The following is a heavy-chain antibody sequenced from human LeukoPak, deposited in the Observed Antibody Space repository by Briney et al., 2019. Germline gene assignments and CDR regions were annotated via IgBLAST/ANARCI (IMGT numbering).Heavy chain of an antibody. CDR2: IYVDGRTT. Sequence: GGSLRLSCVASGFTFSNYWMHWVRQPPGKGLVWVSRIYVDGRTTNYADSVKGRFTISRDNAKNTVYLEMNSLSVEDTATYYCIRDFRSADLWGQGTLVIVSS. CDR1: GFTFSNYW. V-gene: IGHV3-74*01. J-gene: IGHJ5*02. CDR3: IRDFRSADL.